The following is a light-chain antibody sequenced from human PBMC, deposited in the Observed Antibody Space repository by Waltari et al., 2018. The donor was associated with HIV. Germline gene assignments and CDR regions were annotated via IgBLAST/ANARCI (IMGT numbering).Light chain of an antibody. CDR1: SPNTGADYD. V-gene: IGLV1-40*01. CDR3: QSYDSRV. Sequence: QSLLTQPPSVSGAPGPNVTISCTGSSPNTGADYDIHWYQQLPGTAPKLLIYFNNKRPAGVPDRFSGSKSGTSASLAITGLQAEDEADYYCQSYDSRVFGGGTKLTVL. J-gene: IGLJ3*02. CDR2: FNN.